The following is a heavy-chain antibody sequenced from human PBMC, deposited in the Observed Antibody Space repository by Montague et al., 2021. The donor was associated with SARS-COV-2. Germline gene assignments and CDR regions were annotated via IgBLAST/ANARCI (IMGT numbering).Heavy chain of an antibody. CDR3: ARETMTADAFDI. CDR2: FYSVGST. CDR1: GASVGSSD. Sequence: SETLSLTCTVSGASVGSSDWGWIRQSPGKGLEWIGYFYSVGSTDYNPSLKSRATISRDTSKNQFSLKVRSVTAADTAAYYCARETMTADAFDIWGQGTMLAVSS. J-gene: IGHJ3*02. D-gene: IGHD1-14*01. V-gene: IGHV4-59*02.